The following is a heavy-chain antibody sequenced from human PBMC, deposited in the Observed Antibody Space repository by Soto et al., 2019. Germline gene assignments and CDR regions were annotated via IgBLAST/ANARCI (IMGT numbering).Heavy chain of an antibody. CDR3: ARDKKNSDRFDY. V-gene: IGHV3-30-3*01. CDR2: ISYDGSNK. CDR1: GFTFSSYA. D-gene: IGHD2-15*01. Sequence: QVQLVESGGGVVQPGRSLRLSCAASGFTFSSYAMHWVRQAPGKGLEWVAVISYDGSNKYYADSVKGRFTISRDNSKNTLYLHMNSLRAEDTAVYYCARDKKNSDRFDYWGQGTLVTVSS. J-gene: IGHJ4*02.